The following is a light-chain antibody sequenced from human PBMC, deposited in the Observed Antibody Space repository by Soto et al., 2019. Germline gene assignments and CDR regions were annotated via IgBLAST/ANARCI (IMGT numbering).Light chain of an antibody. CDR3: QQYNNYCT. CDR1: QTISSW. V-gene: IGKV1-5*03. Sequence: DIPMTQSPSSLSASVGDRVTITCRASQTISSWLAWYQQKPGKAPKLLIYKASTLESGVPSRFSGSGSGTEFTLTISSLQPDDFATYYCQQYNNYCTFGQGTRLEIK. CDR2: KAS. J-gene: IGKJ5*01.